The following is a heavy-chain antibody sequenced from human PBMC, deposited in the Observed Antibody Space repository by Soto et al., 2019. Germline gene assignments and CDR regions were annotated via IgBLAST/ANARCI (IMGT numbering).Heavy chain of an antibody. V-gene: IGHV4-34*01. J-gene: IGHJ4*02. CDR2: IHDSGST. D-gene: IGHD1-1*01. Sequence: SETLSLTCAVYGESFSGYYWSWIRQPPGKGLEWIGEIHDSGSTNYNPSLKSRVTMSVDTSKNQFSLKLSSVTAADTAVYYCARDLTTTGTDYWGQGTLVTVSS. CDR1: GESFSGYY. CDR3: ARDLTTTGTDY.